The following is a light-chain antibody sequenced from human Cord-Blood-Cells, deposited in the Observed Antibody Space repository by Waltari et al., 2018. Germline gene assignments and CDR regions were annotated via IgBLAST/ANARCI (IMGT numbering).Light chain of an antibody. CDR1: RSDVGGYNY. V-gene: IGLV2-14*01. CDR3: SSYTSSSTWV. Sequence: QSALTQPASVSGSPGQSITISCPGTRSDVGGYNYVYWYQQHPGKAPKLMIYDVSNRPSGVSNRFSGSKSGNTASLTISGLQAEDEADYYCSSYTSSSTWVFGGGTKLTVL. CDR2: DVS. J-gene: IGLJ3*02.